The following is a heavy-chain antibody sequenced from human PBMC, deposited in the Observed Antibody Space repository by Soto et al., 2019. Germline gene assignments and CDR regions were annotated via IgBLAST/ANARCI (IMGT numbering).Heavy chain of an antibody. J-gene: IGHJ5*02. V-gene: IGHV1-69*06. CDR2: IIPIFGTA. CDR1: GGTFSSYA. CDR3: ARPRDYYDSSGYSSWFDP. Sequence: SVKVSCKASGGTFSSYAISWVRQAPGQGLEWMGGIIPIFGTANYAQKFQGRVTITADKSTSTAYMELSSLRSEDTAVYYCARPRDYYDSSGYSSWFDPWGQGTLVTVSS. D-gene: IGHD3-22*01.